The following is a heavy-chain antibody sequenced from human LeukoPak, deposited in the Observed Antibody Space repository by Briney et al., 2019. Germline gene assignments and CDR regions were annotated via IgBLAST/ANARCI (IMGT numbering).Heavy chain of an antibody. J-gene: IGHJ6*03. CDR1: GGSFSGYS. D-gene: IGHD5-18*01. Sequence: PSETLSLTCAVYGGSFSGYSWSWIRQPPGKGLEWIGEINHSGSTNYNPSLKSRVTISVDTSKNQFSLKLSSVTAADTAVYYCARETQLWLSPYMDVWGKGTTVTVSS. V-gene: IGHV4-34*01. CDR3: ARETQLWLSPYMDV. CDR2: INHSGST.